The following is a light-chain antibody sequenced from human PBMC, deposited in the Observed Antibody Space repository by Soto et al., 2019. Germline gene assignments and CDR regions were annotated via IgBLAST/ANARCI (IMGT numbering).Light chain of an antibody. J-gene: IGKJ1*01. CDR3: QQYGSSGT. CDR2: GAS. V-gene: IGKV3-20*01. CDR1: QSVRSN. Sequence: EIVMTQSPATLSVSPGERATVSCRASQSVRSNLAWYQQKPGQAPRLLIYGASNRATGIPDRFSGSGSGTDFTLTISRLEPEDFAVYYCQQYGSSGTFGQGTKV.